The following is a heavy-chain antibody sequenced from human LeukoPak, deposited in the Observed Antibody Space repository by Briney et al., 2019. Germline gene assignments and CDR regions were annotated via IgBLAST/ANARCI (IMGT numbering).Heavy chain of an antibody. Sequence: GASVKVSCKASGYTFTSYDINWVRRATGQGLEWMGWMNPNSGNTGYAQGFQGRVTMTRNTSISTAYMELSSLRSEDTAVYYCARAYSSGLFDYWGQGTLVTVSS. V-gene: IGHV1-8*01. D-gene: IGHD6-19*01. J-gene: IGHJ4*02. CDR1: GYTFTSYD. CDR3: ARAYSSGLFDY. CDR2: MNPNSGNT.